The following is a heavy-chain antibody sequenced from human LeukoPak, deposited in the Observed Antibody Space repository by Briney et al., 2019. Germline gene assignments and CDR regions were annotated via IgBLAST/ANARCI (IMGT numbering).Heavy chain of an antibody. Sequence: VGSLRLSCAASGFTFSSYWMSWVRQAPGKGLEWVANIKQDASEKYYVDSVKGRFTISRDNAKNSLYLQMNSLRAEDTAVYYCARDYRGYRAPYYFDYWGQGTLVTVSS. CDR3: ARDYRGYRAPYYFDY. CDR1: GFTFSSYW. CDR2: IKQDASEK. V-gene: IGHV3-7*01. D-gene: IGHD2-15*01. J-gene: IGHJ4*02.